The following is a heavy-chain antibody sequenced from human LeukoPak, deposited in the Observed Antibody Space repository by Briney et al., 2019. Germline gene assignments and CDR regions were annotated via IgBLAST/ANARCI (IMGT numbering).Heavy chain of an antibody. J-gene: IGHJ4*02. CDR1: GFTFDDYG. CDR2: INWNGGST. V-gene: IGHV3-20*04. CDR3: ARGREYSSSSRIDYFDY. D-gene: IGHD6-6*01. Sequence: GGSLGLSCAASGFTFDDYGMSWVRQAPGKGLEWVSGINWNGGSTGYADSVKGRFTISRDNAKNSLYLQMNSLRAEDTALYYCARGREYSSSSRIDYFDYWGQGTLVTVPS.